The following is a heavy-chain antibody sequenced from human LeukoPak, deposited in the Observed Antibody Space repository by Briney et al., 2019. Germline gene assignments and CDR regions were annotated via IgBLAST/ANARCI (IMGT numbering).Heavy chain of an antibody. CDR1: GFTLSSSW. CDR2: IKEDGSEK. J-gene: IGHJ6*04. D-gene: IGHD3-10*01. CDR3: ARDRISS. Sequence: GGSLRLSCAVSGFTLSSSWMTWVRQAPGKGLEWVATIKEDGSEKYYVDSVKGRFTISRDHAKNSLYLQMNSLRAEDTAVYFCARDRISSWGKGTTVTVSS. V-gene: IGHV3-7*01.